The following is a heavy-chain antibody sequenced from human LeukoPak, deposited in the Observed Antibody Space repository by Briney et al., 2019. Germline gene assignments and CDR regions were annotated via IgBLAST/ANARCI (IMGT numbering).Heavy chain of an antibody. V-gene: IGHV4-4*07. CDR3: ARDRVTVAGAGYYYGMDV. J-gene: IGHJ6*02. CDR2: IYTSGST. CDR1: GGSISSYY. Sequence: SETLSLTCTVSGGSISSYYWSWIRQPAGKGLEWIVRIYTSGSTNYNPSLKSRVTMSVDTSKNQFSLKLSSVTAADTAVYYCARDRVTVAGAGYYYGMDVWGQGTTVTVSS. D-gene: IGHD4-23*01.